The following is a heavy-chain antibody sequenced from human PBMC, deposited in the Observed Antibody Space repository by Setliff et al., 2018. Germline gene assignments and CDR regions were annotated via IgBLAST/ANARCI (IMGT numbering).Heavy chain of an antibody. CDR1: GGSISSSNW. CDR3: ARKGRFWSGYWHY. D-gene: IGHD3-3*01. CDR2: IYHSGST. Sequence: PSETLSLTCAVSGGSISSSNWWSWVRQPPGKGLEWIGEIYHSGSTNYNPSLKSRVTISVDTSKNQFSLKLSSVTAADTAVYYCARKGRFWSGYWHYWGQGTLVTVSS. V-gene: IGHV4-4*02. J-gene: IGHJ4*02.